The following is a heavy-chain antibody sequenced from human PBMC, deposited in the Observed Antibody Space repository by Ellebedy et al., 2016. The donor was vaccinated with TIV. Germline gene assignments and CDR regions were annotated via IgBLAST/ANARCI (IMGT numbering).Heavy chain of an antibody. J-gene: IGHJ6*02. CDR1: GFTFSNYA. Sequence: GESLKISCAASGFTFSNYAMNWVRQAPGKGLEWVSAISGSGGNTYYADSAKGRFTISRDNSKNKLYVQINSLRAEDTAVYYCAKGMSGVHYYSGIDVWGQGTTVTVSS. V-gene: IGHV3-23*01. CDR2: ISGSGGNT. D-gene: IGHD1-26*01. CDR3: AKGMSGVHYYSGIDV.